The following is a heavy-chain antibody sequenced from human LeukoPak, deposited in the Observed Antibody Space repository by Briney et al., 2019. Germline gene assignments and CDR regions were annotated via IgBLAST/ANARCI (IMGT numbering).Heavy chain of an antibody. CDR3: ATRWTYGSGSYHN. D-gene: IGHD3-10*01. Sequence: SETLSLTCLVSGDTVTSSSFYWDWIRQPPGKGLEWIGTGYHSGYTYYKSSLRSRVTMSIDTAKNQVSLKLSSVTAADTAVYYCATRWTYGSGSYHNWGQGSLVTVSS. CDR2: GYHSGYT. J-gene: IGHJ4*02. CDR1: GDTVTSSSFY. V-gene: IGHV4-39*07.